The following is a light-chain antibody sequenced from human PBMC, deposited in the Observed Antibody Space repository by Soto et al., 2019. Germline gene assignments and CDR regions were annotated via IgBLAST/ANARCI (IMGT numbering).Light chain of an antibody. V-gene: IGKV3-11*01. CDR1: HNINAY. CDR3: LQRFDWPLT. CDR2: DVS. Sequence: EIVLTQSPATLSLSPGERATLSCRASHNINAYLAWYQQKPGQAPRLLIYDVSNRATGIPPRFSGSGSGTDFTLIISSLEPEDFAVYYCLQRFDWPLTFGGGTRLEIK. J-gene: IGKJ4*01.